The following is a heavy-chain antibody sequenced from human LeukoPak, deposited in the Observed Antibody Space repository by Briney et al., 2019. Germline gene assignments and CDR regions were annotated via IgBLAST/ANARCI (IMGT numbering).Heavy chain of an antibody. CDR3: ARVQSGSDAFDI. Sequence: GGSLRLSCAASGYAFSSYAMPWVRQAPGKGPEWVAVISTDGSNRFYADSVKGRFTFSRDNSKNTLYLQMNSLRVEDTATYYCARVQSGSDAFDIWGQGRMVTVSS. CDR2: ISTDGSNR. CDR1: GYAFSSYA. V-gene: IGHV3-30-3*01. J-gene: IGHJ3*02.